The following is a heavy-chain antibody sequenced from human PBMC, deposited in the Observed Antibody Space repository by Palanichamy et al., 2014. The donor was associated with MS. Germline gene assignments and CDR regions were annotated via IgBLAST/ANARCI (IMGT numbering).Heavy chain of an antibody. CDR2: INAGNGNT. CDR1: GYKFTNYA. CDR3: ARIQPDGDGFDI. V-gene: IGHV1-3*01. Sequence: QVQLVQSGAEVKKPGASVKVSCKASGYKFTNYAMHWVRQAPGQRLEWMGWINAGNGNTKYSQKFQGRVTITRDTSANTAYMDLSSLRSEDTATYYCARIQPDGDGFDIWGQGTMVTVSS. J-gene: IGHJ3*02.